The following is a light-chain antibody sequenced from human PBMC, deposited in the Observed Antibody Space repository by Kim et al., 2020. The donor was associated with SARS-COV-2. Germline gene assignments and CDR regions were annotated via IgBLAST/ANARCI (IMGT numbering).Light chain of an antibody. CDR2: ANN. Sequence: GQRVTISCSGSSSNIGNNYVSWYQQLPGTAPQLLIYANNKRPSGIPDRFSGSKSGTSATLGITGLQTGDEADYYCGTWDSSLSAGVFGGGTQLTVL. V-gene: IGLV1-51*01. CDR1: SSNIGNNY. J-gene: IGLJ2*01. CDR3: GTWDSSLSAGV.